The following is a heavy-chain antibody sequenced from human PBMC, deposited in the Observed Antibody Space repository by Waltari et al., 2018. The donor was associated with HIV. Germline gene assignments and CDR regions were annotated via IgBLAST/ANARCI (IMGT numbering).Heavy chain of an antibody. CDR3: ARDGKSSYYYDSSPNWFDP. J-gene: IGHJ5*02. V-gene: IGHV4-31*03. Sequence: QVQLQESGPGLVKPSQTLSLTCTVSGGSISSGGYYWSWIRQHPGKGLEWIGFIYYSGSTYYNPSLKSRVTRSVDTSKNQFSLKLGSVTAADTAVYYCARDGKSSYYYDSSPNWFDPWGQGTLVAVSS. CDR2: IYYSGST. CDR1: GGSISSGGYY. D-gene: IGHD3-22*01.